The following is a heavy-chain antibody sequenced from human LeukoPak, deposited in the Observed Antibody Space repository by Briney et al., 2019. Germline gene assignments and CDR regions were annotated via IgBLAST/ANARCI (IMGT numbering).Heavy chain of an antibody. D-gene: IGHD6-13*01. J-gene: IGHJ4*02. Sequence: DPMQVNATRKSIQPCACSIFTLSTSGMRVSWIRQPPGKALEWLARIDGDDNKLYSASQKTRLTISKDTSENQVVLTMTNMDPVDTATYFCVRSGYSSPFDYWGQGTLVTVSS. CDR2: IDGDDNK. CDR1: IFTLSTSGMR. CDR3: VRSGYSSPFDY. V-gene: IGHV2-70*04.